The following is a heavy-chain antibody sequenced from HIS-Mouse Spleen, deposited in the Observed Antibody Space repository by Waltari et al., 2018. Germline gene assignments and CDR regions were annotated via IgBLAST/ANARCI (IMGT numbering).Heavy chain of an antibody. D-gene: IGHD3-3*01. Sequence: QVQLQESGPGLVKPSQTLSLTCTVSGGSISSGGYYWSWIRQHPGKGLEWIGYIYYSGSTYYKPALKGRVTKSVDTSKNPFSLKLGSVTAAETAVYYCARSPYYDFWSGYSDNWFDPWGQGTLVTVSS. CDR3: ARSPYYDFWSGYSDNWFDP. V-gene: IGHV4-31*03. CDR1: GGSISSGGYY. J-gene: IGHJ5*02. CDR2: IYYSGST.